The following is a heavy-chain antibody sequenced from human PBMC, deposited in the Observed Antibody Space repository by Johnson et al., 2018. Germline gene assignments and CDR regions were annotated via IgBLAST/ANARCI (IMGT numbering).Heavy chain of an antibody. CDR2: ISSSSSTI. CDR1: GFTFSSYW. Sequence: VQLVESGGGLVQPXGSLRLSCAASGFTFSSYWMSWVRQAPGKGLEWVSYISSSSSTIYYADSVKGRFTISRDNAKNSLYLQMNSLRAEDTALYYCAKDWKDWGQGTMVTVSS. CDR3: AKDWKD. J-gene: IGHJ3*01. D-gene: IGHD1-1*01. V-gene: IGHV3-48*01.